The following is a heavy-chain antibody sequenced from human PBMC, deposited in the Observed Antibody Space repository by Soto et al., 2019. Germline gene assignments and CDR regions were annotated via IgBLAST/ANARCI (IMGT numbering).Heavy chain of an antibody. CDR3: ARCDSANGMDV. D-gene: IGHD2-21*02. V-gene: IGHV4-39*01. Sequence: SETLSLTCTVSAGSISSTTHYWGWVRQPPGKGLEWIGSIFYSGSTYYNPSLKSRVTISVDTSKNQFSLKLSSVTAADTAVYYCARCDSANGMDVWGQGTTVTVSS. J-gene: IGHJ6*02. CDR1: AGSISSTTHY. CDR2: IFYSGST.